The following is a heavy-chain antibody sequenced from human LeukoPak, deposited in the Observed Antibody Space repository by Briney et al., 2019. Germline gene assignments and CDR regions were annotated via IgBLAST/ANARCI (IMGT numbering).Heavy chain of an antibody. CDR1: GGSISDHY. J-gene: IGHJ4*02. V-gene: IGHV4-59*08. CDR2: IHYSGTT. D-gene: IGHD3-3*01. Sequence: SETLSLTCTVSGGSISDHYWSWIRQPPGKGLEYIGFIHYSGTTNYNPSLKSRVTISVDTSKNQFSLKLSSATAADTAVYYCARQGYWSGYFVFDYWGQGSLVTVSS. CDR3: ARQGYWSGYFVFDY.